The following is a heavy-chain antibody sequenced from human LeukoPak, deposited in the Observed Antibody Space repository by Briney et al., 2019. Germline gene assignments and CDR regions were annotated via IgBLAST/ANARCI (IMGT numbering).Heavy chain of an antibody. J-gene: IGHJ4*02. Sequence: SQTLSLTCTVSGGSISSGSHYWSWIRQPAGKGLDWIGRIYTSGSTNYNPSLKSRVTISVDTSKNQFSLKLSSVTAADTAVYYCARDPSGYPPYFDYWGQGTLVTVSS. D-gene: IGHD3-3*01. CDR2: IYTSGST. CDR3: ARDPSGYPPYFDY. CDR1: GGSISSGSHY. V-gene: IGHV4-61*02.